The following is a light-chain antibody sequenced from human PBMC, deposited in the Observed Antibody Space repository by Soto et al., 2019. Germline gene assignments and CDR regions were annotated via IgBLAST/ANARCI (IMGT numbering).Light chain of an antibody. CDR3: QQNYRNTPWT. CDR1: QTISRY. CDR2: SAS. V-gene: IGKV1-39*01. Sequence: DIQMTQSPSSLSASVGERVNVTCRASQTISRYVNWYQQKPGKAPTLLISSASSLEGGVPSRFSGGGSGTTFTLTITGLQPEDFATCYCQQNYRNTPWTFGQGTKVDVK. J-gene: IGKJ1*01.